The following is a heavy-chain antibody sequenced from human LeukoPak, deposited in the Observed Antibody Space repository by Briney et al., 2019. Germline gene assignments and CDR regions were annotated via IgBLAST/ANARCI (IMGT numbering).Heavy chain of an antibody. Sequence: GGSLRLSCTASGFTFSGYEMTWVRQAPGKGLEWMSYISVKGGAMHYADSVRGRFTTSRDDAKNSLYLHMNSLRVEDTAIYYCARKTDRLGAVGRDRYFDLWGRDTLITVSS. D-gene: IGHD6-13*01. CDR3: ARKTDRLGAVGRDRYFDL. V-gene: IGHV3-48*03. J-gene: IGHJ2*01. CDR1: GFTFSGYE. CDR2: ISVKGGAM.